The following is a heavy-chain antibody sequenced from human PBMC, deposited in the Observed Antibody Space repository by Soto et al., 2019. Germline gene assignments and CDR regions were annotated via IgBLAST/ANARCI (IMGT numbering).Heavy chain of an antibody. Sequence: EVQLVESGGGLVQPGGSRRVSCAASGFSFSNYAMNWVRQARGKGLEWVSYISIGSGSIFYADAVKGRFTISRDDAKNSLYMQMITLRDEDTAVYYCVRDDRWAFDFWGQGTMVTVSS. CDR1: GFSFSNYA. V-gene: IGHV3-48*02. D-gene: IGHD3-22*01. CDR2: ISIGSGSI. CDR3: VRDDRWAFDF. J-gene: IGHJ3*01.